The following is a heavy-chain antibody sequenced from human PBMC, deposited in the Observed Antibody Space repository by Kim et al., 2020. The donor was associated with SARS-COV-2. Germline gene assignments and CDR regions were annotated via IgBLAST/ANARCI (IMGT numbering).Heavy chain of an antibody. V-gene: IGHV3-23*01. CDR3: AKVFDSSGYYYFFDY. D-gene: IGHD3-22*01. Sequence: DSVKGRFTISRDNSKNTLCLQMNSLRAEDAAVYYCAKVFDSSGYYYFFDYGGQGTLVTVSP. J-gene: IGHJ4*02.